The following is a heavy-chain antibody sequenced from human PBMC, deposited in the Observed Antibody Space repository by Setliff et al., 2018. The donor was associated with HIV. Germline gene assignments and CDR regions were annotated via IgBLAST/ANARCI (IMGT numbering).Heavy chain of an antibody. D-gene: IGHD4-17*01. CDR3: ARLSPPDDYGDLGGVDY. CDR1: GFSFSSYE. Sequence: PGGSLRLSCAASGFSFSSYEMNWVRQAPGKGLEWVAYISSSDGTIYYADSVKGRFTIYRDNAQNSLLLQMNSLRAEDTGLYYCARLSPPDDYGDLGGVDYWGQGTLVTVS. V-gene: IGHV3-48*03. J-gene: IGHJ4*02. CDR2: ISSSDGTI.